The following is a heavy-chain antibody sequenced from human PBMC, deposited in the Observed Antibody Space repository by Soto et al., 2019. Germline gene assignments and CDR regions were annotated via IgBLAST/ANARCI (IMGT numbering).Heavy chain of an antibody. Sequence: SETLSLTCIVSGGSISSISGYWGWIRQPPGKGLEWIGSIYYSGSTYNNPSLKSRLTISVDTSKNQFSLKLSSVTAADTAVYYCARQTSIKLFGVVSNLDAFDIWGQGTMVTVSS. D-gene: IGHD3-3*01. V-gene: IGHV4-39*01. CDR3: ARQTSIKLFGVVSNLDAFDI. J-gene: IGHJ3*02. CDR2: IYYSGST. CDR1: GGSISSISGY.